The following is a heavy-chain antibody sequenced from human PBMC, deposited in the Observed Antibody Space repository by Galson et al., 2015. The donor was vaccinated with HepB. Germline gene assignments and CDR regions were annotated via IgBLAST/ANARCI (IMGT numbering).Heavy chain of an antibody. CDR1: GFTFSSYW. J-gene: IGHJ4*02. D-gene: IGHD3-22*01. V-gene: IGHV3-7*03. Sequence: SLRLSCAASGFTFSSYWMSWVRQAPGKGLEWVANIKQDGSEKYYVDSVKGRFTISRDNAKNSLYLQMNSLRAEDTAVYYCARDPPTYYYDSSGFDWGQGTLVTVSS. CDR3: ARDPPTYYYDSSGFD. CDR2: IKQDGSEK.